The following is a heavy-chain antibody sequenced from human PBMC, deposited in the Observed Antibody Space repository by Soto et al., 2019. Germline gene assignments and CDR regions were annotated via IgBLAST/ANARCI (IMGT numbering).Heavy chain of an antibody. CDR3: AAEGYGIVAFDY. V-gene: IGHV1-58*01. D-gene: IGHD3-22*01. Sequence: AVKVSCKASGFTFTSSAVQGVRQARGQRLEWIGWIVVGSGNTNYAQKFQERVTITRDMSTSTAYMELSSLRSEDTAVYYCAAEGYGIVAFDYWGQGTLVTVSS. CDR1: GFTFTSSA. J-gene: IGHJ4*02. CDR2: IVVGSGNT.